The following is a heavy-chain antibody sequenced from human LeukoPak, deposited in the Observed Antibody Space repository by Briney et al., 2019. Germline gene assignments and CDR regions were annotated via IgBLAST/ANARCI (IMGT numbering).Heavy chain of an antibody. Sequence: GGSLRLSCAASGFTFSSYEMNWVRQAPGKGLEWVSYISSSGSTIYYADSVKGRFTISRDNAKNSLYLQMNSLRAEDTAVYYCARDSGSSDWYAFDYWGQGTLVTVSS. CDR1: GFTFSSYE. D-gene: IGHD6-19*01. CDR3: ARDSGSSDWYAFDY. V-gene: IGHV3-48*03. J-gene: IGHJ4*02. CDR2: ISSSGSTI.